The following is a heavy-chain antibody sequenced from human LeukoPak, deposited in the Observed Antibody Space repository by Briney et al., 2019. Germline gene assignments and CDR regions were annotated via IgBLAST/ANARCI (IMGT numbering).Heavy chain of an antibody. D-gene: IGHD2-15*01. CDR2: INHSGST. Sequence: SETLSLTCAVYGGSFSGYYWSWIRQPPGKGLEWIGEINHSGSTNYNPSLKSRVTISVDTSKNQFFLKLSSVTAADTAVYYCAGRKALGYCSGGSCYGAAGNFDYWGQGTLVTVSS. CDR1: GGSFSGYY. CDR3: AGRKALGYCSGGSCYGAAGNFDY. V-gene: IGHV4-34*01. J-gene: IGHJ4*02.